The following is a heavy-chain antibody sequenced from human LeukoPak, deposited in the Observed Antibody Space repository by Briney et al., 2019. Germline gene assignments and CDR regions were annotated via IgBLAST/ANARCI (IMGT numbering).Heavy chain of an antibody. Sequence: ASEKVSCKASGFTFSSSAVQWVRQARGQRLEWIGWIVAGSGNTNYAQKFQERVTITRDTSASTAYMELSSLRSEDTAVYYCARDRGSGYYYVQNWFDPWGQGTLVTVSS. V-gene: IGHV1-58*01. CDR1: GFTFSSSA. CDR3: ARDRGSGYYYVQNWFDP. J-gene: IGHJ5*02. CDR2: IVAGSGNT. D-gene: IGHD3-22*01.